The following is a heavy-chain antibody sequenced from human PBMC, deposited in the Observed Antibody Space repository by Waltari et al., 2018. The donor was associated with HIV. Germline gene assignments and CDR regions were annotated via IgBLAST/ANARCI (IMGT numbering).Heavy chain of an antibody. CDR1: GGSISSYY. D-gene: IGHD3-10*01. CDR2: IYTSGST. CDR3: AREKYGSGKRRYYFDY. J-gene: IGHJ4*02. Sequence: QVQLQESGPGLVKPSATLSLTCTVSGGSISSYYWSWIRQPAGKGLEWIGRIYTSGSTNYNPSLKSRVTMSVDTSKNQFSLKLSSVTAADTAVYYCAREKYGSGKRRYYFDYWGQGTLVTVSS. V-gene: IGHV4-4*07.